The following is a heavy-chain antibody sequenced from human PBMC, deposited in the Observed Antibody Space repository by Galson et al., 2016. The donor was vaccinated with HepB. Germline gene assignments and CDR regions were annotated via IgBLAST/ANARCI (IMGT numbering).Heavy chain of an antibody. CDR3: AREGIVTNHSPLDY. CDR1: GYTFSSYA. D-gene: IGHD5-12*01. Sequence: SVKVSCKASGYTFSSYAMHWVRQAPGQRLEWMGWINAADDNTKSSQKFQGRVTITRDTSASTAYMELSSLTSEDTAMYYCAREGIVTNHSPLDYWGQGTLVTVS. J-gene: IGHJ4*02. CDR2: INAADDNT. V-gene: IGHV1-3*01.